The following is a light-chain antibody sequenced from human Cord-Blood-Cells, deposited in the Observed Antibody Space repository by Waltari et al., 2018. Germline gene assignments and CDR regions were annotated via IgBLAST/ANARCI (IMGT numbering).Light chain of an antibody. Sequence: DIQMTQSPSSLSASVGDRVTITCRANQSISSYLNWYQQKPGKAPKLLIYAASSLQSGVPSMFSGSVSATDFTLSISSLQPEGIATYYCQQSHSTRIPFGQGTRLEIK. V-gene: IGKV1-39*01. CDR3: QQSHSTRIP. CDR2: AAS. J-gene: IGKJ5*01. CDR1: QSISSY.